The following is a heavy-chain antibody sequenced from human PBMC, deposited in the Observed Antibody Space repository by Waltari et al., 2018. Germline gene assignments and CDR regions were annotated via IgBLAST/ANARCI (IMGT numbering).Heavy chain of an antibody. CDR2: IRGRSGST. CDR3: ANVEMATITQRY. D-gene: IGHD4-4*01. CDR1: GFTFSSSA. V-gene: IGHV3-23*01. J-gene: IGHJ4*02. Sequence: GGGLVQPGGSLRLSCAASGFTFSSSAMSCVRQAPGTGLAWVSAIRGRSGSTYYADSEKGRFTLSRDNSKNTLYLQMNSLRGEDTAVYYCANVEMATITQRYGGQGTLVTVSS.